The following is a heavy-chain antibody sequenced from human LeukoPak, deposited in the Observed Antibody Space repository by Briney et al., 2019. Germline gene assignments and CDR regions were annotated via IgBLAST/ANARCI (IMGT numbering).Heavy chain of an antibody. CDR2: ISGSGGST. CDR3: ARDPYSGTYGDTYYYYMDV. D-gene: IGHD1-26*01. V-gene: IGHV3-23*01. Sequence: GGSLRLTCAASGFTFSRYSMNWVRQAPGKGLEWVSAISGSGGSTYYADSVKGRFTISRDNSKNTLYLQMNSLRAEDTAVYYCARDPYSGTYGDTYYYYMDVWGKGTTVTISS. CDR1: GFTFSRYS. J-gene: IGHJ6*03.